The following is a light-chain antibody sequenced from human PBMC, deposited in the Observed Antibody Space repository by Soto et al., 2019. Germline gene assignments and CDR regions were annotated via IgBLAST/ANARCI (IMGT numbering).Light chain of an antibody. CDR1: QGISSW. Sequence: IQMTQSLATLSASVGARVTITCRASQGISSWLAWYQEKPGKAPNLMIYAASSLHSGVPSRFSGSGSGTDFTLTISSLQPEDFATDYCHQSLCAPSITFGQGTRLEIK. V-gene: IGKV1-12*01. J-gene: IGKJ5*01. CDR3: HQSLCAPSIT. CDR2: AAS.